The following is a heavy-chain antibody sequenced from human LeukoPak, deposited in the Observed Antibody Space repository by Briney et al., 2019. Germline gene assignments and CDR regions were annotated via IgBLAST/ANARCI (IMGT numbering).Heavy chain of an antibody. CDR2: IYYSGST. V-gene: IGHV4-39*01. J-gene: IGHJ4*02. Sequence: SSETLSLTCTVSGGSISSSSYYWGWIRRPPGKGLEWIGSIYYSGSTYYNPSLKSRVTISVDTSKNQFSLKLSSVTAADTAVYYCARRKRIGTKSAWGYWGQGTLVTVSS. CDR3: ARRKRIGTKSAWGY. D-gene: IGHD1-14*01. CDR1: GGSISSSSYY.